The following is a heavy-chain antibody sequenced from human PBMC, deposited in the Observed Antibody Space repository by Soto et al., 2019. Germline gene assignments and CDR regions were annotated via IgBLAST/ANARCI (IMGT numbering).Heavy chain of an antibody. J-gene: IGHJ4*02. CDR3: ARGSGSLYYFDF. CDR1: GFSVSTNY. CDR2: IYSGGST. D-gene: IGHD1-26*01. Sequence: GGSLRLSCASSGFSVSTNYMTWVRQAPGKGLEWVSVIYSGGSTYYADSVKGRFTISRDNSKNTLHLQMNSLRAEDTAVYYCARGSGSLYYFDFWGRGTLVTVSS. V-gene: IGHV3-53*01.